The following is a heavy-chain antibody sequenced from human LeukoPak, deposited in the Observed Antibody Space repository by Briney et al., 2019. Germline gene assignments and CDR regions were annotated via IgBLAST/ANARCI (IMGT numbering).Heavy chain of an antibody. V-gene: IGHV4-4*02. Sequence: SETLSLTCGVSGGSISNTNWWTWVRQPPGKGLEWIGEVDLLGRTNYNPSLKSRVAISVNTSKNQFSLKLSSVTAADTAVYYCARLYDSSGYLEYWGQGTLVTVSS. CDR1: GGSISNTNW. CDR3: ARLYDSSGYLEY. CDR2: VDLLGRT. D-gene: IGHD3-22*01. J-gene: IGHJ4*02.